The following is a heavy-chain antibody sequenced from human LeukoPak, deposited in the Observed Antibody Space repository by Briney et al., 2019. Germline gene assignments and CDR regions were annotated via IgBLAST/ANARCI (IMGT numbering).Heavy chain of an antibody. J-gene: IGHJ2*01. Sequence: SETLTLTCTVSGGSISSYYWSWIRQPPGKGLEWIGYIYYSGSTNHNPSLKSRVTISVDTSKNQFSLKLSSVTAADTAVYYCARVDYDSSGYYAWYFDLWGRGTLVTVSS. CDR1: GGSISSYY. V-gene: IGHV4-59*01. D-gene: IGHD3-22*01. CDR3: ARVDYDSSGYYAWYFDL. CDR2: IYYSGST.